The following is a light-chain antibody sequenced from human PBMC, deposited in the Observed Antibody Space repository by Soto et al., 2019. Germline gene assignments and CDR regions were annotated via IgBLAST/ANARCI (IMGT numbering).Light chain of an antibody. CDR2: GAS. V-gene: IGKV3-15*01. CDR1: QSVSSN. Sequence: EIVMTQSPATLSLSPGERATLSCRASQSVSSNLAWYQQKPGQAPRLLIYGASTRATGIPARFSGSGSGTEFTLIISSLQSEDFAVYYCQQYNSWPPWTFGQGTKVEIK. J-gene: IGKJ1*01. CDR3: QQYNSWPPWT.